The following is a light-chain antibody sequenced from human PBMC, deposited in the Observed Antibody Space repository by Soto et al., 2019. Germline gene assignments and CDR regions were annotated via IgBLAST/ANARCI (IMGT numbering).Light chain of an antibody. CDR2: GAS. Sequence: IVLTQSPGTLSLSPGEIATLSCRASQSVSSSYLAWYQQKPGQAPRLLIYGASSRATGIPDRFSGGGSGTDFTLTISRLAPEDFAVYYCQQYGSSLWTFGQGNKVAIK. V-gene: IGKV3-20*01. CDR1: QSVSSSY. CDR3: QQYGSSLWT. J-gene: IGKJ1*01.